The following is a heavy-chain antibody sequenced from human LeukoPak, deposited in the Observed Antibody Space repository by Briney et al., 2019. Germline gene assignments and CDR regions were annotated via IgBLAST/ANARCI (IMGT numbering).Heavy chain of an antibody. Sequence: QPGRSLRLSCAASGFTFSSYGMHWVRQAPGKGLEWVAVISYDGSNKYYADSVKGRFTISRDNSKNTLYLQMNSLRAEDTAVYYCAKDPLLYSSGWYTGGYFDYWGQGTLVTVSS. V-gene: IGHV3-30*18. D-gene: IGHD6-19*01. CDR2: ISYDGSNK. CDR3: AKDPLLYSSGWYTGGYFDY. J-gene: IGHJ4*02. CDR1: GFTFSSYG.